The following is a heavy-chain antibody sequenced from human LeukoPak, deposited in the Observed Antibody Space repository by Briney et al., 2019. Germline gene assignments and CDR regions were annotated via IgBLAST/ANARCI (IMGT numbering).Heavy chain of an antibody. D-gene: IGHD2-8*01. V-gene: IGHV3-74*01. CDR3: ARDGGFRTNGVCFFDF. CDR1: GFTFSNYW. Sequence: QPGGSLRLSCAASGFTFSNYWMHWVRQAPGKGQVWVSRINSDGSTTSYADAVKGRFTISRDNAKNTLFLQMNSLRAEDTAVYYCARDGGFRTNGVCFFDFWGQGTLVTVSS. CDR2: INSDGSTT. J-gene: IGHJ4*02.